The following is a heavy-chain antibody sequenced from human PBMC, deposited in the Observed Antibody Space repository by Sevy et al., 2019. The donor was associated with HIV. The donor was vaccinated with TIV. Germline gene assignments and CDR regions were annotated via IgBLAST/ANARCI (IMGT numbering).Heavy chain of an antibody. D-gene: IGHD2-15*01. V-gene: IGHV1-46*01. CDR1: GYTFTSYY. J-gene: IGHJ4*02. CDR2: INPSGGST. CDR3: ARADRSPLDFDY. Sequence: ASVKVSCKASGYTFTSYYMHWVRQAPGQGLEWMGIINPSGGSTSYAQKFQGRVTMTRDTSTSTVYMGLSSLRSEDTAVYYCARADRSPLDFDYWGQGTLVTVSS.